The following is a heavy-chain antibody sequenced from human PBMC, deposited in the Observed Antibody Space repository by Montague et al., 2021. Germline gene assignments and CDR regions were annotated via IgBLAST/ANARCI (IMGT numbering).Heavy chain of an antibody. CDR3: ARSLYCKGGSCYSWFDP. D-gene: IGHD2-15*01. J-gene: IGHJ5*02. Sequence: SETLSLTCTVSGGSTSSTSYYWGWLRRPPGKELEFIGLIYYNGSTYHNPSLQSRVTVSIDTSKNQFSLKLISVTAADTAVYFCARSLYCKGGSCYSWFDPWGQGTLVTVSS. CDR2: IYYNGST. V-gene: IGHV4-39*01. CDR1: GGSTSSTSYY.